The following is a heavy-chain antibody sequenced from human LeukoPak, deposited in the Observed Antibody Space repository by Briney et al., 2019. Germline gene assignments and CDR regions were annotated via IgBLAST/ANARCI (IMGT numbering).Heavy chain of an antibody. CDR1: GFTFNTFN. CDR3: VRDGGVSGYDLLDY. Sequence: GGSLRLSCAASGFTFNTFNMNWVRQAPGKGLEWVSSITSGGDYIYYADSVKGRFTTSRDNAKNSLSLQLNSLRAEDTAVYYCVRDGGVSGYDLLDYWGQGTVVTVPS. V-gene: IGHV3-21*01. D-gene: IGHD5-12*01. CDR2: ITSGGDYI. J-gene: IGHJ4*02.